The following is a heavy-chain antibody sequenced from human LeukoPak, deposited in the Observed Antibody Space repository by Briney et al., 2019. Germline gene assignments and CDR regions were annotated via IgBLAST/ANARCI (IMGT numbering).Heavy chain of an antibody. CDR3: AREWQGGIAAAGTRIEGDY. CDR2: IKQGGSEK. V-gene: IGHV3-7*01. D-gene: IGHD6-13*01. CDR1: GFSVSGYW. Sequence: GGSLRLSCAVSGFSVSGYWMTWVRQAPGKGLEWVANIKQGGSEKNYVDSVKGRFTISRDNAENSLFLQMNSLRVQDTAVYYCAREWQGGIAAAGTRIEGDYWGQGTLVAVSS. J-gene: IGHJ4*02.